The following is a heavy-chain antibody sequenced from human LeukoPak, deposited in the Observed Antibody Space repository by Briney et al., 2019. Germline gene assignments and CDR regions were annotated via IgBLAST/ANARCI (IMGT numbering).Heavy chain of an antibody. CDR2: ISWDGNIQ. J-gene: IGHJ4*02. CDR1: GFTFRSHA. D-gene: IGHD6-19*01. V-gene: IGHV3-30*04. CDR3: ARDYSGWYVFDY. Sequence: GGSLRLSCAASGFTFRSHAFHWVRQAPGKGLKWVAFISWDGNIQYYAESVKGRFTLSRDNSKNTVYLQMNSLRFEDTAVYHCARDYSGWYVFDYWGQGTLVAVSP.